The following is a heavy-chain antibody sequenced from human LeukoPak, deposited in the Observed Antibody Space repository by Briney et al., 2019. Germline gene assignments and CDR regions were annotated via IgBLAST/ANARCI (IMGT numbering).Heavy chain of an antibody. J-gene: IGHJ5*02. CDR2: IYSGGGT. D-gene: IGHD3-10*01. Sequence: GGSLRLSCAASGFTVSSSYMSWVRQAPGKGLEWVAVIYSGGGTFYADSVRGRFTISRDNSKNTLYLQMDSLRAEDTAVYYCARDHITMVRGVIMYNWFDPWGQGTLVTVSS. CDR1: GFTVSSSY. V-gene: IGHV3-53*01. CDR3: ARDHITMVRGVIMYNWFDP.